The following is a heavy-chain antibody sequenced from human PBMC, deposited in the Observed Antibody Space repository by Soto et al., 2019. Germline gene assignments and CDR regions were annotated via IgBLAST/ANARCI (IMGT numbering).Heavy chain of an antibody. Sequence: PSEALSRTGTGSGGSISSGDYYWSWIRQPPGKGLEWIGYIYYSGSTYYNPSLKSRVTISVDTSKNQFSLKPSSVTAADTAVYYCAREWAYYYDSSGNPAWAWFDPWGQGTLVTVSS. J-gene: IGHJ5*02. CDR1: GGSISSGDYY. CDR3: AREWAYYYDSSGNPAWAWFDP. CDR2: IYYSGST. V-gene: IGHV4-30-4*01. D-gene: IGHD3-22*01.